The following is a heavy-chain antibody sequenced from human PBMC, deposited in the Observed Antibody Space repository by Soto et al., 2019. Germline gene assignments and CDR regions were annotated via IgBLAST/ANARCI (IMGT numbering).Heavy chain of an antibody. V-gene: IGHV4-59*13. Sequence: RSLTIPISGNCISSYSGSWVRQPAGKGLEWIANIHYSGTTNYNPSLASRVTLSVDTSKNQFSLKMTSVTAADRALYFCARYNSYAIVYWG. CDR1: GNCISSYS. CDR2: IHYSGTT. J-gene: IGHJ4*01. CDR3: ARYNSYAIVY. D-gene: IGHD2-8*01.